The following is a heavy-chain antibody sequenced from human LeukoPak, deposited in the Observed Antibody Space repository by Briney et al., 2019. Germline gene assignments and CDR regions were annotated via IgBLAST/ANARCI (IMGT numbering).Heavy chain of an antibody. CDR2: ISGSGGST. Sequence: GGSLRLSCAASGFTFSSYGMSWVRQAPGKGLEWVSAISGSGGSTYYADSVKGRLAISRDNSKNTLYLQMNSLRAEDTAVYYCAIASVPYGSGSYYKDWGQGTLVTVSS. CDR1: GFTFSSYG. D-gene: IGHD3-10*01. V-gene: IGHV3-23*01. CDR3: AIASVPYGSGSYYKD. J-gene: IGHJ4*02.